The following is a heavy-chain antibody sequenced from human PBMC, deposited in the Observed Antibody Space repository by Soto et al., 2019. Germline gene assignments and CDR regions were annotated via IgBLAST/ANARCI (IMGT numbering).Heavy chain of an antibody. V-gene: IGHV3-30*03. CDR1: GFTFSDCG. Sequence: QVQLVESGGGVVQPGRSLRLSCAASGFTFSDCGMHWVRQAPGKGLEWVAVVTYEETEIHYADSVRGRFTISRDNSKXXXXXXXXXXXXXXXXXXXXXXXQSSGYWRTADYWGQGTLITVSS. CDR2: VTYEETEI. CDR3: XXXQSSGYWRTADY. D-gene: IGHD6-25*01. J-gene: IGHJ4*02.